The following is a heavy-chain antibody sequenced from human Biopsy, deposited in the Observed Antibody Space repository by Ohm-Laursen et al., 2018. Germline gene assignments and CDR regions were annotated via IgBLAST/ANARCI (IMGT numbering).Heavy chain of an antibody. CDR2: ISHTGST. D-gene: IGHD3-9*01. J-gene: IGHJ2*01. CDR1: GGSINSANYF. V-gene: IGHV4-31*03. Sequence: SDTLSFTCSVSGGSINSANYFWAWIRQHPGKGLEWIGYISHTGSTHSNPSLKSRITISIDTSENHFSLKLRSVTATDTAVYYCVREPKTGTAEAWYFDLWGRGTLVTVSS. CDR3: VREPKTGTAEAWYFDL.